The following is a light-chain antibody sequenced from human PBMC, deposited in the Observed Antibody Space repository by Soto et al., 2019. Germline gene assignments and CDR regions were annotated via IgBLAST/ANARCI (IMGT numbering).Light chain of an antibody. V-gene: IGKV3-15*01. J-gene: IGKJ2*01. Sequence: EIVMTQSPATLSVSPGERATLSCRASQSVSSNLAWYQQKPGQAPRLLIYGASTRATGIPARFSGSGSGTEFPLTISSLQSEDFAVYYCQQYNNWPPSTFGQGPKLEIK. CDR3: QQYNNWPPST. CDR1: QSVSSN. CDR2: GAS.